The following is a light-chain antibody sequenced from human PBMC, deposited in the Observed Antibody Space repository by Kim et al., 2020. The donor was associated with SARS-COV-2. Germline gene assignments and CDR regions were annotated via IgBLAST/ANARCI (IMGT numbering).Light chain of an antibody. V-gene: IGKV4-1*01. CDR3: HQYYSPPNT. CDR1: QSVLYSTNNKNY. J-gene: IGKJ4*01. CDR2: WAS. Sequence: DIVMTQSPDSLAVSLGERATINCKSSQSVLYSTNNKNYLAWYQQKPGQPPKLLIYWASTRESGVPDRFSGSGSGTDFSLTISSLQAEDVAIYYCHQYYSPPNTFGGGTKVEI.